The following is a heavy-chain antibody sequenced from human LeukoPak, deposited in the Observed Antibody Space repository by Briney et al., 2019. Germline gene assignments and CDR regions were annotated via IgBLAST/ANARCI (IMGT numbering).Heavy chain of an antibody. V-gene: IGHV1-2*02. D-gene: IGHD3-16*02. Sequence: ASVKVSCKASGYTFTKSYIHWVRQAPGQRLEWMGWINPNSGGTNYAQKFQGRVTMTRDTSISTAYMELSRLRSDDTAVYYCAREYSELYDYVWGSYRYGFDYWGQGTLVTVSS. CDR1: GYTFTKSY. CDR3: AREYSELYDYVWGSYRYGFDY. J-gene: IGHJ4*02. CDR2: INPNSGGT.